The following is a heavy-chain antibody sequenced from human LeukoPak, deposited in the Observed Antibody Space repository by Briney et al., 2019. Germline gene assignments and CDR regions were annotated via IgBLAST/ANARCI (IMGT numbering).Heavy chain of an antibody. V-gene: IGHV4-59*08. J-gene: IGHJ3*02. CDR3: ARGAVLLWFGESKLDAFDI. Sequence: SETLSLTCTVSAGSISSYYWSWIRQPPGKGLEWIGYIYYSGSTKYNPSLKSRVTISVDTSKNQFSLKLSSVTAADTAVYYCARGAVLLWFGESKLDAFDIWGQGTMVTVSS. CDR2: IYYSGST. D-gene: IGHD3-10*01. CDR1: AGSISSYY.